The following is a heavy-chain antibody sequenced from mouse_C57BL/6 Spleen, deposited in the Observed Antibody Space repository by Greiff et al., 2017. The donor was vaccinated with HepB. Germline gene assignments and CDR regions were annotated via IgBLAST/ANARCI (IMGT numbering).Heavy chain of an antibody. V-gene: IGHV1-15*01. CDR3: TSEGGWEYFDY. CDR2: IDPETGGT. J-gene: IGHJ2*01. D-gene: IGHD1-1*02. Sequence: QVQLQQSGAELVRPGASVTLSCKASGYTFTDYEMHWVKQTPVHGLEWIGAIDPETGGTAYNQKFKGKAILTADKSSSTAYMELRSLTSEDSAVYYCTSEGGWEYFDYWGQGTTLTVSS. CDR1: GYTFTDYE.